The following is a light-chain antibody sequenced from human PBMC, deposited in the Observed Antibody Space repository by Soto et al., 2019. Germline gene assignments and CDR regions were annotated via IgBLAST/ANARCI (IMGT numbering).Light chain of an antibody. V-gene: IGKV1-5*01. J-gene: IGKJ1*01. CDR2: DAS. Sequence: IQMTQSPSTLSASVGDTVTISCRASQAISVSLAWYRQKPGKAPNLLIYDASTLQKGVPSRFSGSGSGTEFTLTVTRLQPDDFATYFCQQYEKYSTFGHGTKVDVK. CDR3: QQYEKYST. CDR1: QAISVS.